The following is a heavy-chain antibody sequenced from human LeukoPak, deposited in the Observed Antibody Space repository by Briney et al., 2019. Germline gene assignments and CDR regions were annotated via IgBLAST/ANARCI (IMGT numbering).Heavy chain of an antibody. CDR2: INPNSGGT. V-gene: IGHV1-2*02. D-gene: IGHD2-15*01. CDR3: ARGELLDHYYFDY. Sequence: ASVKVSCKASGYTFTGYYMRWVRQAPGQGLEWMGWINPNSGGTNYAQRFQGRVTMTRDTSISTAYMELSRLRSDDTAVYYCARGELLDHYYFDYWGQGTLVTVSS. J-gene: IGHJ4*02. CDR1: GYTFTGYY.